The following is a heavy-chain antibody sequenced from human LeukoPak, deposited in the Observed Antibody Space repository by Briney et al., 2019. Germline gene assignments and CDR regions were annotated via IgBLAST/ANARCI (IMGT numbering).Heavy chain of an antibody. V-gene: IGHV3-7*01. CDR2: INADGSET. Sequence: GGSLRLSCVASGFSFSRFWMSWARQAPGRGLEWVANINADGSETNFVDSVKGRFTISRDNTQRSVYLQMNSLRADDTAVYSCSNGGHLDNWGRGTLVTVSS. J-gene: IGHJ4*02. CDR3: SNGGHLDN. CDR1: GFSFSRFW. D-gene: IGHD3-10*01.